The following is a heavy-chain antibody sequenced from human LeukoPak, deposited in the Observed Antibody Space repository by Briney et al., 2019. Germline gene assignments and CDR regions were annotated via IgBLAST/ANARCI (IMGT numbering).Heavy chain of an antibody. D-gene: IGHD6-13*01. V-gene: IGHV1-69*01. Sequence: SVEVACKAKGGTFSSYAISWVRQAPGQGLEWMGGIIPIFGTANYAQKFQGRVTITADESTSTAYMELSSLRSEDTAVYYCARDRSPRPRAIAAAEADYWGQGTLVTVSS. CDR1: GGTFSSYA. J-gene: IGHJ4*02. CDR2: IIPIFGTA. CDR3: ARDRSPRPRAIAAAEADY.